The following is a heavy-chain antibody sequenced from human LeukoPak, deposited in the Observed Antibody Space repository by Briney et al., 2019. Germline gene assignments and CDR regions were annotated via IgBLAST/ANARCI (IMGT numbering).Heavy chain of an antibody. CDR3: ARDYPTYCSGGSCYSDAFDT. D-gene: IGHD2-15*01. CDR2: IYTSGST. V-gene: IGHV4-4*07. J-gene: IGHJ3*02. CDR1: GGSISSYY. Sequence: SETLSLTCTVSGGSISSYYWSWIRQPAGKGLEWIGRIYTSGSTNYNPSLKSRVTMSVDTSKNQFSLKLSSVTAADTAVYYCARDYPTYCSGGSCYSDAFDTWGQGTMVTVSS.